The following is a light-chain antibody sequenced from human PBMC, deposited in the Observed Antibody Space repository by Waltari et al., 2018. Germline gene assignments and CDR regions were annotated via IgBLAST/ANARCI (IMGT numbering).Light chain of an antibody. J-gene: IGLJ3*02. V-gene: IGLV4-69*01. Sequence: QLVLTQSPSASASLGASVKLTCTLSRGHRSNVIAWLQQQPEKGTRYLMKVNSDGSHSKGDEIPDRFSGSSSGAERYLTISSLQSEDEADYYCQTGGHGTWVFGGGTKLTVL. CDR2: VNSDGSH. CDR1: RGHRSNV. CDR3: QTGGHGTWV.